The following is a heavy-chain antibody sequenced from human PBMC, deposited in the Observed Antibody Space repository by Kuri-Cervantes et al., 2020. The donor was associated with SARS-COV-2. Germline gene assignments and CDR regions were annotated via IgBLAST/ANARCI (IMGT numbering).Heavy chain of an antibody. CDR2: VKTNSGNT. D-gene: IGHD2-21*01. CDR1: GYTFTGYY. V-gene: IGHV1-8*02. CDR3: YCAPKEGFDS. Sequence: ASVKVSCKAPGYTFTGYYMHWVRQATGQGLEWMGMVKTNSGNTLYAQIFQGRVTMTRDTSTSTVYMELSSLTSEDTAIYYCYCAPKEGFDSWGQGTLVTVSS. J-gene: IGHJ4*02.